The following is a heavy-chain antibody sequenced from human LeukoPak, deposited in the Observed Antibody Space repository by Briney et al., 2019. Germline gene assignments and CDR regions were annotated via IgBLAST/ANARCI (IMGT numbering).Heavy chain of an antibody. CDR2: IHYTGTT. J-gene: IGHJ4*02. CDR1: GGSIIGSDYY. CDR3: ARDRSRWDLLPFDS. Sequence: PSETLSLTCTVSGGSIIGSDYYWGWIRQPPGKGLEWIGSIHYTGTTYYHPSLRSRVTISVDTSKNQFSLKLSSVAAADTAVYYCARDRSRWDLLPFDSWGQGTLVTVSS. D-gene: IGHD1-26*01. V-gene: IGHV4-39*07.